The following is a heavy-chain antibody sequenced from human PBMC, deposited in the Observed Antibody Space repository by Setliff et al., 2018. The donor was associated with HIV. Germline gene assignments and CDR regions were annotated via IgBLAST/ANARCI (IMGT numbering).Heavy chain of an antibody. CDR1: GASISSGGYY. V-gene: IGHV4-31*03. D-gene: IGHD7-27*01. J-gene: IGHJ3*01. CDR3: ARVPNWGSAPFAYDV. CDR2: ILDSGST. Sequence: SETLSLTCTVSGASISSGGYYWNWIRQLPGKGLEWIGYILDSGSTYYNPSLRGRLSMSIDTSANQFSVELTSVTAADTALYFCARVPNWGSAPFAYDVWGLGTMGTV.